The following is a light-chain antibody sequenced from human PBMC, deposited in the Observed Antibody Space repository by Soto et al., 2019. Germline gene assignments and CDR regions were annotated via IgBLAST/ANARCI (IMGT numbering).Light chain of an antibody. CDR3: QQRSNWPPYT. CDR1: QSVRTY. V-gene: IGKV3-11*01. Sequence: EIVLTQSPATLSLSPGERATRSCRASQSVRTYLAWYQQKPGQAPRLLIYDASNRATGIPARFSGSGSGTDFTLTISSLEPEDFAVYYGQQRSNWPPYTFGQGTKLEIQ. J-gene: IGKJ2*01. CDR2: DAS.